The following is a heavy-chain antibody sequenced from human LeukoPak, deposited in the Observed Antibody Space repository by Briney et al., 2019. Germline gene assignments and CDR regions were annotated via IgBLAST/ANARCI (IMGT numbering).Heavy chain of an antibody. V-gene: IGHV3-30*02. Sequence: GGSLRLSCAASGFTFNNYDMHWVRQAPGKGLEWVAFIRSDGSGKYYADSVKGRFTISRDNSKNTLYLQMNSLRAEDTAVYYCAKKFLLAGGDYDILTGYLFYWYFDLWGRGTLVTVSS. CDR3: AKKFLLAGGDYDILTGYLFYWYFDL. D-gene: IGHD3-9*01. CDR2: IRSDGSGK. J-gene: IGHJ2*01. CDR1: GFTFNNYD.